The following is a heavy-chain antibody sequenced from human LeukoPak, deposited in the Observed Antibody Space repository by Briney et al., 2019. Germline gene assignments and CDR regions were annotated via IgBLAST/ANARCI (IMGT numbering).Heavy chain of an antibody. Sequence: ASVKVSCKASGYTFTNYLLHWVRQAPGQGLEWVGRITPSVDTTNYTQKFRDRVTMTRDTSTSTVYMELSSLRSEDTAVYHCVREESGGYFDYWGQGTLVTVSS. CDR1: GYTFTNYL. D-gene: IGHD2-8*02. J-gene: IGHJ4*02. CDR3: VREESGGYFDY. CDR2: ITPSVDTT. V-gene: IGHV1-46*01.